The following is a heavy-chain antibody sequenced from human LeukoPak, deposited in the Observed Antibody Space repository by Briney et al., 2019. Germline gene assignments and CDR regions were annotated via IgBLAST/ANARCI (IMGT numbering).Heavy chain of an antibody. CDR2: INSDGTNT. CDR3: ARRLATSGVLDY. J-gene: IGHJ4*02. CDR1: GFTFSSYW. Sequence: PGGSLRLSCVGSGFTFSSYWMHWVRQPLGKGPVCVSRINSDGTNTHYADSVKGRFTISRDNAKNTLYLQMNSLTAEDTAVYYCARRLATSGVLDYWGQGTLVTVSS. D-gene: IGHD6-13*01. V-gene: IGHV3-74*01.